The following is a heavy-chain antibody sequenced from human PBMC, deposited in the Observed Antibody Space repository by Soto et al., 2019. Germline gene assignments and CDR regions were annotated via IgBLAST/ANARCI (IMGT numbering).Heavy chain of an antibody. CDR3: ARTMYSNRGWSDP. V-gene: IGHV3-48*03. Sequence: PGGSLRLSCAASGFTFSSYDMNWVRQAPGKGLEWVSYITSSGSLIYYADSVRGRFTVSRDNAKNSLYLQMNSLRAEDTGVYYCARTMYSNRGWSDPWGQGTLVTVSS. J-gene: IGHJ5*02. D-gene: IGHD6-13*01. CDR2: ITSSGSLI. CDR1: GFTFSSYD.